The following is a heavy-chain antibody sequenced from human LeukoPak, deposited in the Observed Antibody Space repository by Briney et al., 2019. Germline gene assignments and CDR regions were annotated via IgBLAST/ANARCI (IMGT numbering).Heavy chain of an antibody. CDR3: VKVVPAARFGMDV. CDR1: GGSISSYY. V-gene: IGHV4-59*01. CDR2: IYSSGST. J-gene: IGHJ6*02. D-gene: IGHD2-2*01. Sequence: SEALSLTCSVSGGSISSYYWSWIRQPPGKGLEWIGGIYSSGSTNYNPSLKSRVTISGDTSKNQFSLRLSSVPAADTAVYYCVKVVPAARFGMDVWGQGTMVTVSS.